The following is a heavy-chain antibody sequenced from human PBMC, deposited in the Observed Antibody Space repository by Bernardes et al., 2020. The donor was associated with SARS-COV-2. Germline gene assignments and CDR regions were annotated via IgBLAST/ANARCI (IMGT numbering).Heavy chain of an antibody. Sequence: GGSLRLSCTASGFTFGDYAMSWFRQAPGKGLEWVGFIRSKAYGGTTEYAASVKGRFTISRDDSKSIAYLQMNSLKTEDTAVYYCTRTYDSSATYFAFDIWGQGTMVTVSS. CDR3: TRTYDSSATYFAFDI. CDR2: IRSKAYGGTT. V-gene: IGHV3-49*03. J-gene: IGHJ3*02. CDR1: GFTFGDYA. D-gene: IGHD3-22*01.